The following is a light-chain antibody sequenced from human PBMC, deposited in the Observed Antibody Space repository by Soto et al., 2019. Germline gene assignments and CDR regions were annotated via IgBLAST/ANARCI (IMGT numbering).Light chain of an antibody. J-gene: IGKJ1*01. CDR3: QQYGSSGK. CDR1: QSVSNNY. Sequence: EIALTQSPGPLSLSPVERATLSCRASQSVSNNYLTRYQHKPGQAPRLLIHGASNRATGIPDRFSGSGSGTDFTLTISRLAPEDFAVYFCQQYGSSGKFGQGTKV. CDR2: GAS. V-gene: IGKV3-20*01.